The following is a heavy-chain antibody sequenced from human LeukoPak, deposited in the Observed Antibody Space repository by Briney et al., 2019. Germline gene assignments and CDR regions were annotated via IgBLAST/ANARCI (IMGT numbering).Heavy chain of an antibody. CDR3: ARDGGIFFAPGRPNWFDP. V-gene: IGHV1-18*01. D-gene: IGHD2/OR15-2a*01. CDR1: GYTFTSYG. CDR2: ISAYNGNT. J-gene: IGHJ5*02. Sequence: GASVTVSCKASGYTFTSYGIRWVRQAPGQGLEWMGWISAYNGNTNYAQKLQGRVTMTTDTSTSTAYMELRSLRSDDTAVYYCARDGGIFFAPGRPNWFDPWGQGTLVTVSS.